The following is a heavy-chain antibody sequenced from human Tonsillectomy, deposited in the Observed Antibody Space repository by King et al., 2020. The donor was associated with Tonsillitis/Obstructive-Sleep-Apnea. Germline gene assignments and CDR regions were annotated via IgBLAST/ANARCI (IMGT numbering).Heavy chain of an antibody. J-gene: IGHJ5*02. D-gene: IGHD5-12*01. CDR1: GYTFTRFA. CDR3: TIGVSGLYSSFDP. Sequence: VQLVQSGAEVKKPGASVKVSCKASGYTFTRFAIHWVRQAPGQRLEWMGWINPGNGNTQYSQKFQARVTISRDTSASTVYMDLSSLRSEDTAVYFCTIGVSGLYSSFDPWGQGTLVTVSS. CDR2: INPGNGNT. V-gene: IGHV1-3*01.